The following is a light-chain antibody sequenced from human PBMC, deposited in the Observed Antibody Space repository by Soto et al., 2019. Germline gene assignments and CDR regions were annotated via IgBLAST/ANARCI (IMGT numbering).Light chain of an antibody. CDR2: GAS. Sequence: EIVLTQSPGTLSLSPGERATLSCRASQSVSSSLAWYQQKPGQAPRLLIHGASSRATGIPDRFSGSGSGTDFTLTISSLEPEDFAVYYCQQRSYWLTFGGGTKVEIK. CDR3: QQRSYWLT. V-gene: IGKV3-11*01. CDR1: QSVSSS. J-gene: IGKJ4*01.